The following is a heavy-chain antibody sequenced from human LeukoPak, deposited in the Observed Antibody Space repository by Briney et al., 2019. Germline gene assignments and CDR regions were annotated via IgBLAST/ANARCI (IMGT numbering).Heavy chain of an antibody. V-gene: IGHV4-59*11. D-gene: IGHD6-19*01. Sequence: SETLSLTCTVSGGSISSHYWIWIRQPPGKGLEWIGYIYYSGSTNYNPSLKSRVTISVDTSRNQFFLKLNSVTAADTAVYYCARKVAGTGWFYFDYWGQGTLVTVSS. CDR2: IYYSGST. CDR3: ARKVAGTGWFYFDY. J-gene: IGHJ4*02. CDR1: GGSISSHY.